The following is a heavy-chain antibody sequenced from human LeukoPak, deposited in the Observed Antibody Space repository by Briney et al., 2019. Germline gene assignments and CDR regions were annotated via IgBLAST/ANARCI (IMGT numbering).Heavy chain of an antibody. J-gene: IGHJ4*02. CDR2: ISSSSSYI. Sequence: PGGSLRLSCAASGFTFSSYSMNWVRQAPGKGLEWVSSISSSSSYIYYADSVKGRFTISRDNAKNSLYLQMNSLRAEDTAVYYCARDGPNYYDTSGPSGYWGQGTLVTVSS. CDR1: GFTFSSYS. CDR3: ARDGPNYYDTSGPSGY. D-gene: IGHD3-22*01. V-gene: IGHV3-21*01.